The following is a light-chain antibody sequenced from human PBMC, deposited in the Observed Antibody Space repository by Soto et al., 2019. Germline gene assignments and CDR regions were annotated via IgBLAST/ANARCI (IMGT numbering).Light chain of an antibody. CDR1: QSVSSN. CDR2: GAS. V-gene: IGKV3-15*01. J-gene: IGKJ5*01. CDR3: MQSTQLPPT. Sequence: ETVLTQSPATLSVSAGERATLSCRASQSVSSNLAWYQQKPGQAPRLLIYGASTRATGVPDRFSGSGSGTDFTLEISRVETDDVGIYYCMQSTQLPPTFGQGTRLEIK.